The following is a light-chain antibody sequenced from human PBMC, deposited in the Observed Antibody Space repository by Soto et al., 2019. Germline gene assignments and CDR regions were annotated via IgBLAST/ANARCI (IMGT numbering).Light chain of an antibody. Sequence: DIQMTQSPSTLSASVGDRVTITCRASQTISNRLAWYQQKPGKAPKVLIFDASTLDGGVPSRFSGRRSGTDFTLTISSVQPSDFATYYCQQYNTYPLTFGGGTKVDIK. CDR3: QQYNTYPLT. J-gene: IGKJ4*01. CDR2: DAS. V-gene: IGKV1-5*01. CDR1: QTISNR.